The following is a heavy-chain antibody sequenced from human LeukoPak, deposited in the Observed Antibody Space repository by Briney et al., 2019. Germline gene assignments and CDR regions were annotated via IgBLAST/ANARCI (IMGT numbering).Heavy chain of an antibody. CDR1: GTSIRTYY. J-gene: IGHJ4*02. CDR3: ARDGGWYEDY. V-gene: IGHV4-4*08. CDR2: IYYSGST. Sequence: PSETLSLTCTVSGTSIRTYYWSWIRQPPGKGLEWIGYIYYSGSTSYNPSLKSRITISVDTSKKQFSLNLNSVTAADTAVYYCARDGGWYEDYWGQGTLVTVSS. D-gene: IGHD6-19*01.